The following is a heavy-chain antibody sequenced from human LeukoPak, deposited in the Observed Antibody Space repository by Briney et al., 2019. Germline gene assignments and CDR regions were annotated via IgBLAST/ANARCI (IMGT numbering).Heavy chain of an antibody. CDR1: GGSFSGYY. V-gene: IGHV4-34*01. CDR3: ARGLWLQLLDYFDY. D-gene: IGHD5-24*01. Sequence: PSETLSLTCAVYGGSFSGYYWSWIRQPPGKGLEWIGEINHSGSTNYNPSLKSRVTISVDTSKNQFSLKLSSVTAADTAVYYCARGLWLQLLDYFDYWGQGTLVTVSS. J-gene: IGHJ4*02. CDR2: INHSGST.